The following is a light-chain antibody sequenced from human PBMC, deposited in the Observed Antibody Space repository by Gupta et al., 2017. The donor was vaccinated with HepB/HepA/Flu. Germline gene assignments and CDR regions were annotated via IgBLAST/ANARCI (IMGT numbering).Light chain of an antibody. V-gene: IGLV3-1*01. J-gene: IGLJ1*01. CDR1: KLEDKS. Sequence: SYEVTQPPSVSVSPGQTASITCSGDKLEDKSVFWYQQKPGPSPLLVIYQNDRRPSEIPERFSGSNSGNTATLTIRGTQTLDEADYYCQSWDTNSYVFGTGTNFTVL. CDR3: QSWDTNSYV. CDR2: QND.